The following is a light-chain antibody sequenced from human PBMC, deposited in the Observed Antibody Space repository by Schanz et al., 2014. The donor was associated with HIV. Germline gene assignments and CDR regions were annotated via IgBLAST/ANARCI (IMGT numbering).Light chain of an antibody. CDR3: SSYTSSNTYV. CDR1: TSDIGNHDF. J-gene: IGLJ1*01. V-gene: IGLV2-8*01. Sequence: QSALTQPPSASGSPGQSVTISCTGTTSDIGNHDFVSWYQQHPGKAPKLMIYDVTKRPSGVPARFSGSKSGNTASLTVSGLQADDEADYYCSSYTSSNTYVFGTGTKLTVL. CDR2: DVT.